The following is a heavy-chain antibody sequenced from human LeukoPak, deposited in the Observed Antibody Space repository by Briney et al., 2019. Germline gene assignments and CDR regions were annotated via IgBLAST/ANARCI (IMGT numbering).Heavy chain of an antibody. D-gene: IGHD6-19*01. V-gene: IGHV3-23*01. J-gene: IGHJ4*02. CDR2: ISGSGGST. Sequence: GGSLRLSCAASGLTFTGYSMNWVRQAPGKGLEWVSAISGSGGSTYYADSVKGRFTISRDNSKNTLYLQMNSLRAEDTAVYYCAKSKISGWYYFDYWGQGTLVTVSS. CDR3: AKSKISGWYYFDY. CDR1: GLTFTGYS.